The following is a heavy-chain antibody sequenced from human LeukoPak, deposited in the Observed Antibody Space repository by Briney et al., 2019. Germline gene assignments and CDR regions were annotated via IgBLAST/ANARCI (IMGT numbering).Heavy chain of an antibody. V-gene: IGHV1-3*01. Sequence: ASVKVSCKASGYTFTSYAMHWVRQAPGQRLEWMGWINAGNGNTKYSQKFQGRVTITRDTSASTAYMELSSLRSEDTAVYYCARQDYDSSGYYYFDYWGQGTLVTVSS. CDR2: INAGNGNT. J-gene: IGHJ4*02. CDR3: ARQDYDSSGYYYFDY. CDR1: GYTFTSYA. D-gene: IGHD3-22*01.